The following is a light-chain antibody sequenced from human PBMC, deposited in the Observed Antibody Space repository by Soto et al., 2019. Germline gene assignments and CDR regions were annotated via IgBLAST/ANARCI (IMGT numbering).Light chain of an antibody. CDR1: SSDVGDYNY. Sequence: ALTQPASVSGSPGQSITISCTGTSSDVGDYNYVSWYQQHPGKAPKLMIYEVNRRPSGVSDRFSGSKSGNTASLTISGLQAEDEADYYCSSYRSSGTDVFGTGTKVTVL. J-gene: IGLJ1*01. CDR3: SSYRSSGTDV. V-gene: IGLV2-14*01. CDR2: EVN.